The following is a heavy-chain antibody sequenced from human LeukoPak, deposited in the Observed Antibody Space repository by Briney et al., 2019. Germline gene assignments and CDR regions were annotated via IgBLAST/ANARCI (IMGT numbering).Heavy chain of an antibody. Sequence: SQTLSLTCTVSGGSISSGGYYWSWIRQHPGKGLEWIGYIYYSGSTYYNPSLKSRVTISVDTSKNQFSLKLSSVTAADTAVYYCARGRLRRKGAFDIWGQGTMVTVSS. J-gene: IGHJ3*02. CDR1: GGSISSGGYY. V-gene: IGHV4-31*03. D-gene: IGHD4-17*01. CDR2: IYYSGST. CDR3: ARGRLRRKGAFDI.